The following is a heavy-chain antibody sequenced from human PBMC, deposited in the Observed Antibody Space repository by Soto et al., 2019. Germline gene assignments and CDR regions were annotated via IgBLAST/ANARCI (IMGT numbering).Heavy chain of an antibody. CDR2: INHSGST. J-gene: IGHJ4*02. Sequence: SETLSLTCAVYGGSFSGYYWSWIRQPPGKGLEWIGEINHSGSTNYNPSLKSRVTISVDTSKNQFSLKLSSVTAADTAVYYCARGLVSFFDYWGQGTLVTVSS. D-gene: IGHD6-13*01. CDR1: GGSFSGYY. CDR3: ARGLVSFFDY. V-gene: IGHV4-34*01.